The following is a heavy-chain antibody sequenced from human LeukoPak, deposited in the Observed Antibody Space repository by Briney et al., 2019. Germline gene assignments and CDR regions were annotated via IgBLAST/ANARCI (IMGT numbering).Heavy chain of an antibody. J-gene: IGHJ4*02. CDR3: AKDQASLTGYLNYFDY. CDR2: ISWNSGSI. D-gene: IGHD3-9*01. Sequence: GGSLRLSCAASGFTFDDYAMHWVRQAPGKGLEWVSGISWNSGSIGYADSVKGRFTISRDNAKNSLYLQMNSLRAEDTALYYCAKDQASLTGYLNYFDYWGQGTLVTVAS. CDR1: GFTFDDYA. V-gene: IGHV3-9*01.